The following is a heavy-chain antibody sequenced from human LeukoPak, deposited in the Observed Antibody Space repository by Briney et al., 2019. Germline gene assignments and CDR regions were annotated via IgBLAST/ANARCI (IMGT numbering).Heavy chain of an antibody. Sequence: GRSLRLSCAASGFKFGDYAMHWVRQAPGEGLEWVSGISWNSGVIDYADSVKGRFTISRDNAKNSLFLQMNSLRVEDTALYYCAKVRPPGSYYNLAIEYWGQGTLVTVSS. V-gene: IGHV3-9*01. J-gene: IGHJ4*02. D-gene: IGHD3-10*01. CDR1: GFKFGDYA. CDR2: ISWNSGVI. CDR3: AKVRPPGSYYNLAIEY.